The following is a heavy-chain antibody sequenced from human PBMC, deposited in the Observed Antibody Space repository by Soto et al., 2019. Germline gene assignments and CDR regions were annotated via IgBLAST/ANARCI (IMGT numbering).Heavy chain of an antibody. J-gene: IGHJ4*02. CDR3: ARVDNYSNYHIDY. CDR2: IYYSGST. Sequence: KPSETLSLTCTVSGGSISSGGYYWSWIRQHPGKGLEWIGYIYYSGSTYYNPSLKSRVTISVDTSKNQFSLKLSSVTAADTAVYYCARVDNYSNYHIDYWGQGTLVTVSS. V-gene: IGHV4-31*03. D-gene: IGHD4-4*01. CDR1: GGSISSGGYY.